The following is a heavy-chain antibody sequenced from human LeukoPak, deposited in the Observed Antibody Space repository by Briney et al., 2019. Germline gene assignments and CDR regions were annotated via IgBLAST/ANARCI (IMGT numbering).Heavy chain of an antibody. CDR2: INPNSGGT. CDR3: ARVAPGYYTGYYYYMDV. J-gene: IGHJ6*03. D-gene: IGHD3/OR15-3a*01. CDR1: GYTFTGYY. V-gene: IGHV1-2*02. Sequence: GASVKVSCKASGYTFTGYYMHWVRQAPGQGLEWMGWINPNSGGTNYAQKFQGRVTMTRDTSISTAYMELSSLRSEDTAVYYCARVAPGYYTGYYYYMDVWGKGTTVTVSS.